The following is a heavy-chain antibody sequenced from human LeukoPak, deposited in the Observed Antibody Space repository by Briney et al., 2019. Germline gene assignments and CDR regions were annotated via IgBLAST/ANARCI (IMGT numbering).Heavy chain of an antibody. D-gene: IGHD3-10*01. CDR1: GGSISSSSYY. CDR2: IYYSGST. CDR3: ARHEGILWFGEPGGAFDI. Sequence: SETLSLTCTVSGGSISSSSYYWGWIRQPPGKGLEWIGSIYYSGSTYYNPSLKSRVTISVDTSKNQFSLKLSSVTAADTAVYYCARHEGILWFGEPGGAFDIWGQGTMVTVSS. J-gene: IGHJ3*02. V-gene: IGHV4-39*01.